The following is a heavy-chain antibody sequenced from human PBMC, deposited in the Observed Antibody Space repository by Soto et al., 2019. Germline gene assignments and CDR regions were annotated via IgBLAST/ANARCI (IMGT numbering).Heavy chain of an antibody. D-gene: IGHD6-13*01. CDR1: GYTFISYG. Sequence: ASVKVSCKASGYTFISYGISWLRQAPGQGLEWMGWIRVYNGNTNYAQKLQGRVTMTTDTSTSTAYMELRSLRSDDTAVYYCARGRAAVGPTPYYFDYWGRGTLVTVSS. J-gene: IGHJ4*02. CDR2: IRVYNGNT. V-gene: IGHV1-18*01. CDR3: ARGRAAVGPTPYYFDY.